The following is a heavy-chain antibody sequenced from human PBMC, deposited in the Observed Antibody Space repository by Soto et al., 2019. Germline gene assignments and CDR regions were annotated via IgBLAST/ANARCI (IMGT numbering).Heavy chain of an antibody. J-gene: IGHJ6*03. CDR3: ARGRDWNFWYYYYYMDV. CDR1: GGSFSGYY. D-gene: IGHD1-7*01. Sequence: PSETLSLTCAVYGGSFSGYYWSWIRQPPGKGLEWIGEINHSGSTNYNPSLKSRVTISVDTSKNQFSLKLSSVTAADTAVYFCARGRDWNFWYYYYYMDVWGKGTTVTVSS. V-gene: IGHV4-34*01. CDR2: INHSGST.